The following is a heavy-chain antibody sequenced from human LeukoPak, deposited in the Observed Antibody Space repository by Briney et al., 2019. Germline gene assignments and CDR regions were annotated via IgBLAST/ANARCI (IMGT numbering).Heavy chain of an antibody. J-gene: IGHJ6*03. CDR2: IIPIFGTA. CDR1: GGTFSSYA. CDR3: ARGSKLVIYYYYYMDV. Sequence: ASVKVSCKDSGGTFSSYAISWVRQAPGQGLEWMGGIIPIFGTANYAQKFQGRVTITTDESTSTAYMELSSLRSEDTAVYYCARGSKLVIYYYYYMDVWGKGTTVTVSS. V-gene: IGHV1-69*05. D-gene: IGHD6-13*01.